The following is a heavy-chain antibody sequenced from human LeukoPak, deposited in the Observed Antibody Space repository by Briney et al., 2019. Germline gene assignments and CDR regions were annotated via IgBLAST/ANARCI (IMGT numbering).Heavy chain of an antibody. D-gene: IGHD2-15*01. Sequence: ASVKVSFKASGYTFTGYYLHWVRQAPGQGLEWMGWINPNRGGTNYAQKFQGRVTMTRDTSISTAYMELSSLRSDDTAVYYCARGGYCSAGSCNSFDYWGQGTLVIVSS. J-gene: IGHJ4*02. CDR1: GYTFTGYY. V-gene: IGHV1-2*02. CDR2: INPNRGGT. CDR3: ARGGYCSAGSCNSFDY.